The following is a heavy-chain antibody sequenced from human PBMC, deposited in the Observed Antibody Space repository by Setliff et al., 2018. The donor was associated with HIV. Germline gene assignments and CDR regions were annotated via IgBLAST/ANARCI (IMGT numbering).Heavy chain of an antibody. CDR1: GYIFTSYW. CDR3: ARLPGTWLQSLWERAPYYFDY. CDR2: ICPADSDT. Sequence: GDSLKISCKGSGYIFTSYWIAWVRQMPGKGLEWMGIICPADSDTRYSPFFQGQVTISADKSISTAFLQWNSLRASDTAMYYCARLPGTWLQSLWERAPYYFDYWGPGTLVTVSS. V-gene: IGHV5-51*01. J-gene: IGHJ4*02. D-gene: IGHD5-12*01.